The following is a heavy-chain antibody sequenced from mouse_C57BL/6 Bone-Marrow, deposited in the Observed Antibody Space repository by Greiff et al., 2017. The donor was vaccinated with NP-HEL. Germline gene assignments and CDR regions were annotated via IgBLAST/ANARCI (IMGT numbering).Heavy chain of an antibody. CDR1: GFTFSSYT. CDR3: ARLPAYYSNFDY. CDR2: ISGGGGNT. J-gene: IGHJ2*01. V-gene: IGHV5-9*01. Sequence: EVQLVESGGGLVKPGGSLKLSCAASGFTFSSYTMSWVRQTPEKRLEWVATISGGGGNTYYPDSVKGRFTISRDNAKNTLYLQMSSLRSEDTALYYCARLPAYYSNFDYWGQGTTLTVSS. D-gene: IGHD2-5*01.